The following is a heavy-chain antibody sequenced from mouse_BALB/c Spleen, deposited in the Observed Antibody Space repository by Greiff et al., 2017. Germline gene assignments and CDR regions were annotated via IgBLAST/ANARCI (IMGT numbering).Heavy chain of an antibody. CDR1: GYSFTSYW. V-gene: IGHV1S126*01. CDR3: ARSRDYYGSDFDY. CDR2: IDPSDSET. J-gene: IGHJ2*01. Sequence: VQLQESGPQLVRPGASVKISCKASGYSFTSYWMHWVKQRPGQGLEWIGMIDPSDSETRLNQKFKDKATLTVDKSSSTAYMQLSSPTSEDSAVYYCARSRDYYGSDFDYWGQGTTHTVSS. D-gene: IGHD1-1*01.